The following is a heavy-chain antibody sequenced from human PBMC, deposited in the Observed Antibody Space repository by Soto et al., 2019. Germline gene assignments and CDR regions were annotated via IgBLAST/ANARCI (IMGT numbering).Heavy chain of an antibody. D-gene: IGHD4-17*01. CDR2: ISYDGSNK. J-gene: IGHJ5*02. Sequence: GGSLRLSCAASGFTFSSYAMHWVRQAPGKGLEWVAVISYDGSNKYYADPVKGRFTISRDNSKNTLYLQMNSLRAEDTAVYYCARPSTKVTTLNWFDPWGQGTLVTVSS. CDR1: GFTFSSYA. V-gene: IGHV3-30-3*01. CDR3: ARPSTKVTTLNWFDP.